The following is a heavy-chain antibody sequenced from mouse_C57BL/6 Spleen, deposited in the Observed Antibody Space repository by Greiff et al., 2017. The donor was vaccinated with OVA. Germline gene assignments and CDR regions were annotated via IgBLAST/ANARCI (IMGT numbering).Heavy chain of an antibody. CDR1: GYTFTEYT. CDR3: ARHEEGGFYYGNSYAMDY. V-gene: IGHV1-62-2*01. J-gene: IGHJ4*01. Sequence: QVQLKESGAELVKPGASVKLSCKASGYTFTEYTIHWVKQRSGQGLEWIGWFYPGSGSIKYNEKFKDKATLTADKSSSTVYMELSRLTSEDSAVYFCARHEEGGFYYGNSYAMDYWGQGTSVTVSS. CDR2: FYPGSGSI. D-gene: IGHD2-1*01.